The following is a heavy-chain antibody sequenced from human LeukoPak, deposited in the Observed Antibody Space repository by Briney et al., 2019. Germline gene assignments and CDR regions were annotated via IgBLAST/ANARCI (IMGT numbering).Heavy chain of an antibody. J-gene: IGHJ3*02. V-gene: IGHV7-4-1*02. D-gene: IGHD3-9*01. CDR2: INTNTGNP. CDR3: ARAPLELRYFDWLLSPDAFDI. CDR1: GYTFTSYA. Sequence: GASVKVSCKASGYTFTSYAMNWVRQAPGQGLEWMGWINTNTGNPTYAQGFTGRFVFSLDTSVSTAYLQISSLKAEDTAVYYCARAPLELRYFDWLLSPDAFDIWGQGTVVTVSS.